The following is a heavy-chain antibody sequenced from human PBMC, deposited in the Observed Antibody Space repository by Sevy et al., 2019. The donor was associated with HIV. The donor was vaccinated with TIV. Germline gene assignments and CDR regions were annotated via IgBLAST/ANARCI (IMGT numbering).Heavy chain of an antibody. D-gene: IGHD3-22*01. CDR1: GYTFTSYG. V-gene: IGHV1-18*01. CDR2: ISAYNGNT. Sequence: ASVKVSCKASGYTFTSYGISWVRQAPGQELEGMGGISAYNGNTNHAQKLQGRVTMTTDTSTSTAYMELRSLRSDDTDVYYCASCYYYDSSGYPEWEYFQHWGQGTLVTVSS. CDR3: ASCYYYDSSGYPEWEYFQH. J-gene: IGHJ1*01.